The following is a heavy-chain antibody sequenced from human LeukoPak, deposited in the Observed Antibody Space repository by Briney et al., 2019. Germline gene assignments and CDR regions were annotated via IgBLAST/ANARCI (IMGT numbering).Heavy chain of an antibody. CDR3: ATTYYYDSSGYYYPTDD. J-gene: IGHJ4*02. Sequence: PGGSLRLSCAASGFTFDDYGMSWVRQAPGRGLEWVSGNNWNGGSTGYADSVKGRFNISRHNAKNSLYLQMNSLRAEDTALYYCATTYYYDSSGYYYPTDDWGQGTLVTVSS. CDR1: GFTFDDYG. D-gene: IGHD3-22*01. V-gene: IGHV3-20*04. CDR2: NNWNGGST.